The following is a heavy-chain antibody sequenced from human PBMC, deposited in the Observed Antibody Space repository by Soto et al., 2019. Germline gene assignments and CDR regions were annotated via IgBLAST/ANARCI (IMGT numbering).Heavy chain of an antibody. CDR1: GFTFNTYP. D-gene: IGHD5-12*01. CDR2: MSYDGRNK. Sequence: QAELVEFGGGVVQPGRSLRLSCAASGFTFNTYPMHWVRQAPGKGLEWVTVMSYDGRNKYYADSVKGRFIMSRDNSTNTLYLQMNSLGAEDTAVYYCARDGCEGSGGYGPDYFDYWGQGTLVTVSS. V-gene: IGHV3-30*04. J-gene: IGHJ4*02. CDR3: ARDGCEGSGGYGPDYFDY.